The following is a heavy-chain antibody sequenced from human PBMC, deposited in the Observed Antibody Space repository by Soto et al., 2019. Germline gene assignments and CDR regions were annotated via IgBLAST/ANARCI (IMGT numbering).Heavy chain of an antibody. CDR1: GFTFSSYS. J-gene: IGHJ5*02. V-gene: IGHV3-21*01. Sequence: EVQLVESGGGLVKPGGSLRLSCAASGFTFSSYSMNWVRQAPGKGLEWVSSISSSSSYIYYADSVKGRFTISRDNAKNSLYLQMNSLRAEDTAVYYCARVVEQWLAPNWFDPWGQGTLVTVSS. CDR3: ARVVEQWLAPNWFDP. CDR2: ISSSSSYI. D-gene: IGHD6-19*01.